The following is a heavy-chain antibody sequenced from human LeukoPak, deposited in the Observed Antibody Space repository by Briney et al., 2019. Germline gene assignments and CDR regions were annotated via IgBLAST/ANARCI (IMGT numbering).Heavy chain of an antibody. D-gene: IGHD2/OR15-2a*01. CDR1: GFIFSQYA. V-gene: IGHV3-23*01. CDR3: ARDETQRGCNSIVCYSDFDY. J-gene: IGHJ4*02. CDR2: MSGSGGYT. Sequence: PGGSLRLSCAASGFIFSQYAMSWVRQAPGKGLEWVTSMSGSGGYTYYANSVKGRFIISRDDSKNTVYLQMDSLRAEDTALYYCARDETQRGCNSIVCYSDFDYWGQGALVTVSS.